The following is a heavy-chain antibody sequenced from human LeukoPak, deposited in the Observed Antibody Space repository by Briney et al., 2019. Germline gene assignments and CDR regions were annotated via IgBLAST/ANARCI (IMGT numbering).Heavy chain of an antibody. Sequence: VGSLGLFCASSAFSFSTYSINWVRQGPGKGLECVSSISSSSSYIYYADAVKERFNISRDNVKNSLDLPMNSLNAEDTAVYYCARSDYYDSSGYHSAGVLNSFDIWGQGTMVTVSS. J-gene: IGHJ3*02. D-gene: IGHD3-22*01. CDR3: ARSDYYDSSGYHSAGVLNSFDI. CDR1: AFSFSTYS. CDR2: ISSSSSYI. V-gene: IGHV3-21*01.